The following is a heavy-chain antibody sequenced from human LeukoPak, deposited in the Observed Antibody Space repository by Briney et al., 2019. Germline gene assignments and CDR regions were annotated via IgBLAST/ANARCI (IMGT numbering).Heavy chain of an antibody. CDR2: INPNSGGT. D-gene: IGHD2-2*02. Sequence: ASVKVSCKASGYTFTGYYMHWVRQAPGQGLEWMGWINPNSGGTNYAQKFQGRVTMTRDTSISTAYMELSRLRSDDTAVYYCARVFAYCSSTSCYKVNYYYGMDVWGQGTTVTVSS. V-gene: IGHV1-2*02. J-gene: IGHJ6*02. CDR1: GYTFTGYY. CDR3: ARVFAYCSSTSCYKVNYYYGMDV.